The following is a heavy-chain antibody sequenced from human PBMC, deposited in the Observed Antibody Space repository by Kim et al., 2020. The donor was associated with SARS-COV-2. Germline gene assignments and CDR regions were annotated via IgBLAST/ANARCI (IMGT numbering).Heavy chain of an antibody. V-gene: IGHV4-59*01. CDR3: ASIDSSGYYYVF. J-gene: IGHJ4*02. D-gene: IGHD3-22*01. Sequence: NYNPSLKSRVTISVDTSKNQFSLKLSSVTAADTAVYYCASIDSSGYYYVFWGQGTLVTVSS.